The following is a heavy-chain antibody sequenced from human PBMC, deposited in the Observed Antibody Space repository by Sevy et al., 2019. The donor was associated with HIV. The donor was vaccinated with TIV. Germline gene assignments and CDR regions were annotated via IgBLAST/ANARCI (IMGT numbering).Heavy chain of an antibody. CDR3: ARLKLHYDPYYFDL. Sequence: GGSLRLSCAASGFTFSDYWMSWVRQAPEKGLEWVANIKQDGSKKYYVDSVKGRFIRSRDNAKNTLYLEMNSLRAEDTAVYYCARLKLHYDPYYFDLWGQGTLVTVSS. V-gene: IGHV3-7*01. D-gene: IGHD3-16*01. CDR1: GFTFSDYW. J-gene: IGHJ4*02. CDR2: IKQDGSKK.